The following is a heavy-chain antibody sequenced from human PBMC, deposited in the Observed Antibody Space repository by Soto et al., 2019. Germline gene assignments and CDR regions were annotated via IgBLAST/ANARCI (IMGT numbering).Heavy chain of an antibody. CDR3: ERRLAGSYGQIDY. Sequence: QVQLQESGPGLVKSSETLSLTCTVSGGSISADYWNWIRQPPGKGLEWIGYIYHSETTNYNPSLKSRVIISVDTSKNQFSLKLSSVTAADTAVYYCERRLAGSYGQIDYWGQGTLITVSS. CDR2: IYHSETT. J-gene: IGHJ4*02. D-gene: IGHD1-26*01. V-gene: IGHV4-59*08. CDR1: GGSISADY.